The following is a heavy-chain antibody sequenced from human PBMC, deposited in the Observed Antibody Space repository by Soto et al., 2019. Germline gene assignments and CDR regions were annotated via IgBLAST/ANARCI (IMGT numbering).Heavy chain of an antibody. Sequence: EVQLLESGGGLVQPGGSLRLSCVGSGFTFSAHAITWVRQAPGKGLEWVSTIGTIGAFYADSVKGRFTIYRDNSKNTVNLQMTSLRGEDRAIYYCARDLTTHDYWCQGTVVTVSS. V-gene: IGHV3-23*01. CDR2: IGTIGA. J-gene: IGHJ4*02. CDR3: ARDLTTHDY. CDR1: GFTFSAHA.